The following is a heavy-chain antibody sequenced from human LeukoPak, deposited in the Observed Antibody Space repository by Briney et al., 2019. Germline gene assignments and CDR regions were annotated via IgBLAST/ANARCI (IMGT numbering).Heavy chain of an antibody. CDR2: IYTSGST. Sequence: SETLSLTCTVSGGSISSYYWSWIRQPAGKGLEWIGRIYTSGSTNYNPSLKSRVTMSVDTSKNQFSLKLSSVTAADTAVYYCARGPPNCSSTSCYPHWFFDYWGQGTLVTVSS. J-gene: IGHJ4*02. CDR3: ARGPPNCSSTSCYPHWFFDY. V-gene: IGHV4-4*07. D-gene: IGHD2-2*01. CDR1: GGSISSYY.